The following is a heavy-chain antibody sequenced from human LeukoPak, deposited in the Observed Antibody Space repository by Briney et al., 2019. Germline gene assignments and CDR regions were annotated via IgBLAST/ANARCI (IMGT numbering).Heavy chain of an antibody. V-gene: IGHV3-21*01. Sequence: GGSLRLSCAASGSTLSGYTMNWIRQAPGKGLEWISSITGGSNYKHYADSVKGRFIISRDNAKNSLFLQLNSLRAEDTAVYYCATDPHKSLGCMFDFWGQGALVTVSS. CDR2: ITGGSNYK. CDR1: GSTLSGYT. D-gene: IGHD5/OR15-5a*01. J-gene: IGHJ4*02. CDR3: ATDPHKSLGCMFDF.